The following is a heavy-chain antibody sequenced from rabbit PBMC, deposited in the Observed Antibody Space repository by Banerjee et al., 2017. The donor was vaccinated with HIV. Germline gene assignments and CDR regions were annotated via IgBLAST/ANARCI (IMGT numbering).Heavy chain of an antibody. D-gene: IGHD2-1*01. CDR1: GFSFSSSYW. V-gene: IGHV1S45*01. CDR3: ARETYDDYGNYDL. J-gene: IGHJ4*01. Sequence: QEQLEESGGGLVKPEGSLTLTCTASGFSFSSSYWVCWVRQAPGKGLEWIACIDGGSSGSTYYASWAKGRFTISKTSSTTVTLQMTSLTAADTATYFCARETYDDYGNYDLWGQGTLVTVS. CDR2: IDGGSSGST.